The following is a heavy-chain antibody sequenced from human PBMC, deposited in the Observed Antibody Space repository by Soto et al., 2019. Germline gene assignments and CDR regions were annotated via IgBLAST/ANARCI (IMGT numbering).Heavy chain of an antibody. CDR1: GGSISSGDYY. CDR3: ARVPRPMTTVTTTWYFDL. D-gene: IGHD4-17*01. Sequence: QVQLQESGPGLVKPSQTLSLTCTVSGGSISSGDYYWSWIRQPPGKGLEWIGYIYYSGSTYYNPSLKSRVTISVDTSQNQFSLKLSSVTAADTAVYYCARVPRPMTTVTTTWYFDLWGRGTLVTVSS. CDR2: IYYSGST. J-gene: IGHJ2*01. V-gene: IGHV4-30-4*01.